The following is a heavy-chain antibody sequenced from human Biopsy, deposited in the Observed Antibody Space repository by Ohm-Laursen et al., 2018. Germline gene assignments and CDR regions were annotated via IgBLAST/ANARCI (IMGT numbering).Heavy chain of an antibody. CDR3: ARGTGKYYVYGAFDI. D-gene: IGHD3/OR15-3a*01. CDR2: IHTSGST. V-gene: IGHV4-4*07. Sequence: TLSLTRAVSVYSISSDYRWGWIRQSAGQGLEWIGRIHTSGSTSDNHSLKSRFTMSLHTSKNQFSLNLRSVTAADTAVYYCARGTGKYYVYGAFDIWGQGTMVTVSS. J-gene: IGHJ3*02. CDR1: VYSISSDYR.